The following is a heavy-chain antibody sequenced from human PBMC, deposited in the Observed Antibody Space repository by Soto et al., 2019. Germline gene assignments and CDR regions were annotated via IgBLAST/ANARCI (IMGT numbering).Heavy chain of an antibody. CDR2: IYHIGST. CDR1: GGSISSYY. V-gene: IGHV4-59*01. Sequence: QVQLQESGPGLVKPSETLSLTCTVSGGSISSYYWSWIRQPPGKGLEWIGYIYHIGSTNYNPSLKRRVAISADASNNQFSLHVTSVTAADAAVYYCAGNEESISCWTLFGMDLWGQGMTVTVSS. CDR3: AGNEESISCWTLFGMDL. D-gene: IGHD2-15*01. J-gene: IGHJ6*02.